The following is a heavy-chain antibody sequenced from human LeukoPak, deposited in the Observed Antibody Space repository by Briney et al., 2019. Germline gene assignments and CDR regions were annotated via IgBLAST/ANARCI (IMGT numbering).Heavy chain of an antibody. CDR3: ARHPAGKAYFDY. Sequence: SETLSLTCAVYGGSFSGYYWSWIRHPPGKGLEWIGEINHSGSTNYNPSLRSRVTISVDTSKNQFSLKLSSVTAADTAVYYCARHPAGKAYFDYWGQGTLVTVSS. D-gene: IGHD6-13*01. CDR2: INHSGST. CDR1: GGSFSGYY. J-gene: IGHJ4*02. V-gene: IGHV4-34*01.